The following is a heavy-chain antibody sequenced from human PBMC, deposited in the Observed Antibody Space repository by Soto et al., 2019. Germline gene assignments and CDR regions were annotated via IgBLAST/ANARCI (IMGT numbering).Heavy chain of an antibody. Sequence: PSETLSLTCTVSGGSISSYYWSWIRQPPGKGLEWIGYIYYSGSTNYNPSLKSRVTISVDTSKNQFSLKLSSVTAADTAVYYCVRLLGQSSLDFRCQGTLVTGFS. CDR3: VRLLGQSSLDF. CDR2: IYYSGST. J-gene: IGHJ4*02. CDR1: GGSISSYY. D-gene: IGHD6-6*01. V-gene: IGHV4-59*01.